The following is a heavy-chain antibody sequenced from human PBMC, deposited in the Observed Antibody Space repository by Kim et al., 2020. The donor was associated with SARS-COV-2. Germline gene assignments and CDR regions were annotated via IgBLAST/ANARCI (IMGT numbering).Heavy chain of an antibody. Sequence: GGSLRLSCAASGFTFSSYAMSWVRQAPGKGLEWVSAISGSGVSTYYADSVKGRFTISRDNSKNTLYLQMNSLRAEDTAVYYCAKAIVVVPAANWIDYWGQGTLVTVSS. J-gene: IGHJ4*02. CDR2: ISGSGVST. D-gene: IGHD2-2*01. V-gene: IGHV3-23*01. CDR3: AKAIVVVPAANWIDY. CDR1: GFTFSSYA.